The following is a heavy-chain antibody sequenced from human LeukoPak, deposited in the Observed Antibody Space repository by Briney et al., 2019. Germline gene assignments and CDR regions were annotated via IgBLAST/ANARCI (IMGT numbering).Heavy chain of an antibody. CDR3: ARGTTDYIGMDV. D-gene: IGHD4-17*01. CDR1: GFPFSSYW. V-gene: IGHV3-74*01. Sequence: GGSLRLSCVASGFPFSSYWLHWVRQAPGKGLVWISHINNDGSYATYAESVKGRFTISRDNAQNSLYLQMNSLRADDTAVYYCARGTTDYIGMDVWGQGTTVTVSS. J-gene: IGHJ6*02. CDR2: INNDGSYA.